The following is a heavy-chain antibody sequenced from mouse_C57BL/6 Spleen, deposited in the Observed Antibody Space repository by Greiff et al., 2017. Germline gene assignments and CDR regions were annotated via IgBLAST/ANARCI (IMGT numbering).Heavy chain of an antibody. J-gene: IGHJ2*01. D-gene: IGHD2-3*01. CDR1: GFSLSTSGMG. CDR3: ARRADYAGYYAY. Sequence: QVTLKESGPGLLQSSQTLSLTCSFSGFSLSTSGMGVSWVRQPSGKGLVWLAHIYWDDDKRYNPSLKRRLTIAKDTSRNQVFLKITIADTADTATYYYARRADYAGYYAYWGQGTTLTVSS. V-gene: IGHV8-12*01. CDR2: IYWDDDK.